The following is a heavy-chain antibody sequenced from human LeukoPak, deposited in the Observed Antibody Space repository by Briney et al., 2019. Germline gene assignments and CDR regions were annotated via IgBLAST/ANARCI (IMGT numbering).Heavy chain of an antibody. V-gene: IGHV6-1*01. J-gene: IGHJ4*02. CDR3: ARGDGGYGNYFDH. Sequence: SQTLSLTCAISGDSVSTNSVAWNWIRQSPSRGLEWLGRTYYRSKWYNDYAVSVKGRITINPDTSRNQFSLHLNSVTPEDTSVYYCARGDGGYGNYFDHWGQGTLVTVSS. D-gene: IGHD5-18*01. CDR2: TYYRSKWYN. CDR1: GDSVSTNSVA.